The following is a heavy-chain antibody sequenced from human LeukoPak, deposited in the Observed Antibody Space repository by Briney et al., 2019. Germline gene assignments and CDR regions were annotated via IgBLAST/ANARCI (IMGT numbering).Heavy chain of an antibody. Sequence: QVQLQESGPGLVKPSETLSLTCTVSGGSISSYYWSWIRQPPGKGLEWIGYIYYSGSTNYNPSLKSRVTISVDTSKNQFSLKLSSVTAADTAVYYCARAGDGAYYYYYMDVWGKGTTVTVSS. CDR1: GGSISSYY. D-gene: IGHD4-17*01. CDR2: IYYSGST. V-gene: IGHV4-59*01. J-gene: IGHJ6*03. CDR3: ARAGDGAYYYYYMDV.